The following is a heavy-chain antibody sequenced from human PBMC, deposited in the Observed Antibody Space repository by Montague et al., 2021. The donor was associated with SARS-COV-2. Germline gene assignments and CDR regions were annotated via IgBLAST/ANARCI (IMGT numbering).Heavy chain of an antibody. D-gene: IGHD3-3*01. CDR2: NYYDGTT. Sequence: SETLSLTCTVSGGSISNTNYYWGWVRQPQGKGLEWIGSNYYDGTTYYNPSLESRLTMSVDTSKKQFSLKVKSLTAADTAVYSCVGLRVVISGHYPLHVDDWGQGTLVTVSP. J-gene: IGHJ4*02. CDR1: GGSISNTNYY. CDR3: VGLRVVISGHYPLHVDD. V-gene: IGHV4-39*01.